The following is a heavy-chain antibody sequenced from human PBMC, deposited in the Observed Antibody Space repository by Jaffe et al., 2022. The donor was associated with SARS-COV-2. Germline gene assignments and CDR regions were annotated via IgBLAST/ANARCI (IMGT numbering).Heavy chain of an antibody. D-gene: IGHD2-2*01. Sequence: EVQLVESGGGLVQPGGSLRLSCAASGFTFSDYWMTWVRQAPGKGLEWVASIKQDGSEKYCVDSVKGRFTISRDNAKNSLYLQMNSLRAEDTAVYYCVRGRYADSSWGQGTLVTVSS. CDR2: IKQDGSEK. CDR1: GFTFSDYW. CDR3: VRGRYADSS. J-gene: IGHJ4*02. V-gene: IGHV3-7*03.